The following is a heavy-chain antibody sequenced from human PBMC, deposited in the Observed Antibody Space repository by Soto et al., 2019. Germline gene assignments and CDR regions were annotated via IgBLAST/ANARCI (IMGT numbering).Heavy chain of an antibody. CDR2: DGSNK. V-gene: IGHV3-30*09. CDR3: ARTTAVAGTPEFDY. CDR1: GFTFSSFS. J-gene: IGHJ4*02. D-gene: IGHD6-19*01. Sequence: QVQLVESGGGVVQPGRSLRLSCAASGFTFSSFSLHWVRQAPGKGLEWLALDGSNKYNADSVKGRFAISRDNSKNTLYLQVNSLRPEDTAVYYCARTTAVAGTPEFDYWGQGTLVTVSS.